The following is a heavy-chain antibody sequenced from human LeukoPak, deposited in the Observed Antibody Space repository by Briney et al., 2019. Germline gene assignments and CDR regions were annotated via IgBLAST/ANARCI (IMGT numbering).Heavy chain of an antibody. CDR1: GFTFDDDA. CDR2: ISWNSGKI. V-gene: IGHV3-9*01. J-gene: IGHJ5*01. CDR3: ARGFCSGGSCYLKNWFDS. Sequence: GGSLRLSCGASGFTFDDDAMPWVRQAPGKGLEWVSGISWNSGKIAYADSVKGRFTISRDNAKNSLYLQMNSLRVEDTAFYFCARGFCSGGSCYLKNWFDSWGQGTLVTVSS. D-gene: IGHD2-15*01.